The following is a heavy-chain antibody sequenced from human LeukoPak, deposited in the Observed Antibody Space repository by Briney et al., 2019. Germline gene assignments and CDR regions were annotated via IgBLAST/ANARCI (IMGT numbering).Heavy chain of an antibody. Sequence: GGSLRLSCGASGFTFSDYGMLWVRQAPGKGLDWVAFIRHDGNKKLYADSVKSRFTIARDNSMNSLYLYVNSLRPDASAVYYCVKDNPLDYWGQGTLVIVSS. J-gene: IGHJ4*02. V-gene: IGHV3-30*02. CDR2: IRHDGNKK. CDR3: VKDNPLDY. CDR1: GFTFSDYG.